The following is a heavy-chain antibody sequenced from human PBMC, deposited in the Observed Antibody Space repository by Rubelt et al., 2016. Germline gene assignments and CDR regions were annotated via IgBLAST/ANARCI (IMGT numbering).Heavy chain of an antibody. J-gene: IGHJ4*02. D-gene: IGHD6-6*01. V-gene: IGHV4-34*01. CDR2: INHSGST. CDR1: GGSFSGYY. Sequence: QVQLQQWGAGLLKPSETLSLTCTVYGGSFSGYYWSWIRQPPGKGLEWIGEINHSGSTNYNPSLKSRVTISVEPSKNQFSRKLSSVTAADTAVYYCARGTSRGYSSSSYYFDYWGQGTLVTVSS. CDR3: ARGTSRGYSSSSYYFDY.